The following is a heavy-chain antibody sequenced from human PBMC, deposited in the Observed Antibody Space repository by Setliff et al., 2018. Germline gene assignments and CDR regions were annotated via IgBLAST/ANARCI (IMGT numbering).Heavy chain of an antibody. CDR2: IYYSGST. V-gene: IGHV4-59*11. CDR1: GGSFSSHY. D-gene: IGHD3-10*01. J-gene: IGHJ4*02. CDR3: AREQFRGTGLDY. Sequence: SETLSLTCAVYGGSFSSHYWSWIRQPPGEGLEWIGSIYYSGSTNYNPSLKSRVTISVDTSKNQFSLKLSSVTAADTAVYYCAREQFRGTGLDYWGQGTLVTVSS.